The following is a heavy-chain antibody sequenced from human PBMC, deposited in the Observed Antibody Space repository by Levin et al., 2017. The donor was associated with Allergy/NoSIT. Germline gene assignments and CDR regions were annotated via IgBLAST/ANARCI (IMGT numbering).Heavy chain of an antibody. CDR3: ARQDSSGYHYSDY. CDR2: IKEDGGEK. J-gene: IGHJ4*02. CDR1: GFTFSSFW. Sequence: AGGSLRLSCAASGFTFSSFWMSWVRQAPGKGLEWVANIKEDGGEKYYVDSVKGRFSISRDNAKNSLYLQMNSLRAEDTAVYYCARQDSSGYHYSDYWGQGTLVTVSS. D-gene: IGHD3-22*01. V-gene: IGHV3-7*01.